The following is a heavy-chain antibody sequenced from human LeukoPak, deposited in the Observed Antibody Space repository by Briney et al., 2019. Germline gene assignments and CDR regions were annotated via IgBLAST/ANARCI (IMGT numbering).Heavy chain of an antibody. Sequence: GGSLRLSCAASGFTFSSYSMNWARQAPGKGLDWVSYISSSGTTIYYADSVKGRFTISRDNAKNSLYLQMNSLRDEDTAVYYCARASGSGSGTYYYYGMDVWGQGTTVTVSS. D-gene: IGHD3-10*01. CDR1: GFTFSSYS. CDR3: ARASGSGSGTYYYYGMDV. J-gene: IGHJ6*02. CDR2: ISSSGTTI. V-gene: IGHV3-48*02.